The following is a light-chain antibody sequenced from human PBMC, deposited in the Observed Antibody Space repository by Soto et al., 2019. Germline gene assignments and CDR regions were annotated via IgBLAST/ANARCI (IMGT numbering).Light chain of an antibody. V-gene: IGKV3-20*01. J-gene: IGKJ5*01. Sequence: EIVLTQSPATLSLSPGERATLSCRASQSVSSYLAWYQQKPGQAPRPLIYGASSRATGIPDRFSGSGSGTDFTLTISRLEPEDFAVYYCQQYGSSPITFGQGTRLEIK. CDR3: QQYGSSPIT. CDR2: GAS. CDR1: QSVSSY.